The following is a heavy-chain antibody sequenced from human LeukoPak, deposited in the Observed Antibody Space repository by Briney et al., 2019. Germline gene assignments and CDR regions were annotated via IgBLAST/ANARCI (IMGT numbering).Heavy chain of an antibody. CDR3: ARPDYGSADY. D-gene: IGHD3-10*01. CDR1: GYRFAKSW. CDR2: IYPDDSRT. Sequence: GESLKISCRGSGYRFAKSWIGWVRQMPGKGLEWMGIIYPDDSRTKYSPSFQGQVTMSVDKSISTAYLQWSSLKTSDTAMYYCARPDYGSADYWGQGTLLTVSS. J-gene: IGHJ4*02. V-gene: IGHV5-51*01.